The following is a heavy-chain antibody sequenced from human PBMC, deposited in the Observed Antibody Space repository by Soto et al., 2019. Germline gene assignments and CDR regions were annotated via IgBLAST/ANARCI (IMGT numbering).Heavy chain of an antibody. CDR2: ISGSGGST. V-gene: IGHV3-23*01. J-gene: IGHJ4*02. D-gene: IGHD6-13*01. Sequence: EVQLLESGGGLVQPGGSLRLSCAASGFTFSSYAMSWVRQAPGKGLEWVSAISGSGGSTYYADSVKGRFTISRDNSKNTLYLQMNSLRAEDTDVYYCAKFVREGGSSSSYDYWGQGTLVTVSS. CDR1: GFTFSSYA. CDR3: AKFVREGGSSSSYDY.